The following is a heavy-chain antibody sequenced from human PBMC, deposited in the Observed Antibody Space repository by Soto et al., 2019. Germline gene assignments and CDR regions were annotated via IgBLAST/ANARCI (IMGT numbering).Heavy chain of an antibody. J-gene: IGHJ6*02. CDR2: IIAIFGTA. Sequence: AAVKVSCKASGGTFSSYAISCVRQGPGQGLEWVGGIIAIFGTANYAQKFQGRVTITADESTSTEYMELSSLRSEDTAVYYCARDLVNYYDSSGHEGMDVWGPGTTVTVS. CDR1: GGTFSSYA. CDR3: ARDLVNYYDSSGHEGMDV. D-gene: IGHD3-22*01. V-gene: IGHV1-69*13.